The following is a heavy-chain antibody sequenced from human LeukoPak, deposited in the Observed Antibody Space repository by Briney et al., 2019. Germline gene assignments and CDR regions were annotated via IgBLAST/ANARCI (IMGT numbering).Heavy chain of an antibody. J-gene: IGHJ4*02. V-gene: IGHV4-4*07. CDR2: IYTSGST. CDR1: GGSISSYY. D-gene: IGHD3-22*01. Sequence: SETLSLTCTVSGGSISSYYWSWIRQPAGKGLEWIGRIYTSGSTTYNPSLKSRVTMSVDTSKNQFSLKLRSVTAADTAVYYCARRDYYDSSRTHWGQGTLVTVSS. CDR3: ARRDYYDSSRTH.